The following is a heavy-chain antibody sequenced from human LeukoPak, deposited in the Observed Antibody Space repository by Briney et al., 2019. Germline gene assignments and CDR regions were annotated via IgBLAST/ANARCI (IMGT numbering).Heavy chain of an antibody. Sequence: GESPKISCESSGFSFTNYWIAWVRQMPGKGLEWMGIIYAGDSHTRYSPSFQGQFTISADKSIGTAYLQWSSLKASDTAMYYCARRYSSGWTFDYWGRGTLVTVSS. D-gene: IGHD6-19*01. CDR1: GFSFTNYW. V-gene: IGHV5-51*01. CDR2: IYAGDSHT. CDR3: ARRYSSGWTFDY. J-gene: IGHJ4*02.